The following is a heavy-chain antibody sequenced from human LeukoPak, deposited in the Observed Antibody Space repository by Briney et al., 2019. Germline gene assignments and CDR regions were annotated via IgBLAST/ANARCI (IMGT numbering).Heavy chain of an antibody. CDR3: ARNMGDSSGYYAY. CDR2: IYYSEGT. Sequence: SETLSLTCTVSGGSISSYYWNWIRQYPGKGLEWIGFIYYSEGTYYNPSLKSRVTISLDTSKNQFSLNLSSVTAADTAVYYCARNMGDSSGYYAYWGQGTLVTVSS. CDR1: GGSISSYY. D-gene: IGHD3-22*01. J-gene: IGHJ4*02. V-gene: IGHV4-59*06.